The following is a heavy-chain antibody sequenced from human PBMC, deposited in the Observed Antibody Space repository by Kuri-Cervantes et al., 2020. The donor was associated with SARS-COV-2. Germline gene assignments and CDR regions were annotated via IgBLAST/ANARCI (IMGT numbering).Heavy chain of an antibody. V-gene: IGHV3-30*02. D-gene: IGHD6-19*01. J-gene: IGHJ4*02. CDR1: GFTFSSYG. CDR3: ATTGYSSGWYNFDY. CDR2: IRYDGSNK. Sequence: GESLKISCAASGFTFSSYGMHWVRQAPGKGLEWVAFIRYDGSNKYYADSVKGRFTISRDNSKITLYLQMNSLRAEDTAVYYCATTGYSSGWYNFDYWGQGTLVTVSS.